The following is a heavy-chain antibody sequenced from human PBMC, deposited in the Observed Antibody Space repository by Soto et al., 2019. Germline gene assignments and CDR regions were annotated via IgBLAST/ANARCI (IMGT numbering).Heavy chain of an antibody. CDR2: ISSSSNYI. CDR3: ARVMKGPMIRECYFDF. J-gene: IGHJ4*02. Sequence: EVQLVESGGGLVKPGGSLRLSCAASGFTFSSYTMNWVRQAPGKGLEWVSSISSSSNYIYYADSVKGRFTISRDDAKNSLYLQMNSLRAEATAVYYCARVMKGPMIRECYFDFWGQGTLVTVSS. D-gene: IGHD3-10*01. V-gene: IGHV3-21*01. CDR1: GFTFSSYT.